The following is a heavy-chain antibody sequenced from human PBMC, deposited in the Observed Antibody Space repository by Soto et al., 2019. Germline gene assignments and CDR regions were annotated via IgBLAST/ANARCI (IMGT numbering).Heavy chain of an antibody. D-gene: IGHD4-17*01. V-gene: IGHV1-69*02. CDR3: ATVRPNDYGDYFDY. Sequence: SVTVSCKASGGTFSSYTISWVRQAPGQGLEWMGRIIPILGIANYAQKFQGRVTITADKSTSTAYMELSSLRSEDTAVYYCATVRPNDYGDYFDYWGQGTLVTVSS. CDR2: IIPILGIA. J-gene: IGHJ4*02. CDR1: GGTFSSYT.